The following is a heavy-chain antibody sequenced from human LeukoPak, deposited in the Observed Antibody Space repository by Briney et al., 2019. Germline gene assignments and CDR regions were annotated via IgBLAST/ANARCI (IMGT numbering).Heavy chain of an antibody. V-gene: IGHV3-21*01. J-gene: IGHJ4*02. CDR3: ARVLADGYDLDLWY. CDR1: GFTFSTYS. CDR2: ITSSSSYI. Sequence: PGGSLRLSCAASGFTFSTYSMSWVRQAPGKGLEWVSSITSSSSYIYYADSVKGRFTISRDNAKNSLFLQMNSLRAEDTAVYYCARVLADGYDLDLWYWGQGTLVTVSS. D-gene: IGHD5-12*01.